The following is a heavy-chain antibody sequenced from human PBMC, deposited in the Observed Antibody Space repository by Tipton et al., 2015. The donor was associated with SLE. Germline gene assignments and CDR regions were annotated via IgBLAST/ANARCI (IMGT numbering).Heavy chain of an antibody. D-gene: IGHD2-21*01. V-gene: IGHV4-59*01. CDR2: VSYSGST. J-gene: IGHJ3*02. CDR1: GAAISAYY. Sequence: TLSLTCSVSGAAISAYYWSWIRQPPGKGLEWIGYVSYSGSTNYNPSLKSRVTIPVDTSMNHLSLKLNSVTAADTAVYFCAVHSIRGPAFDIWGQGTMVTVSS. CDR3: AVHSIRGPAFDI.